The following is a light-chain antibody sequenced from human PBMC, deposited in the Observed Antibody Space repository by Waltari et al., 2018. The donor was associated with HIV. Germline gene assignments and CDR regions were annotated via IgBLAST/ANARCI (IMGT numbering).Light chain of an antibody. CDR1: SSDVGSYNY. Sequence: QSSLTQPRSVSGSPGQSVTISCSGPSSDVGSYNYVSWYQQHPGKAPKVMLYVVSKRPSGFPDRFSGSKSGKTASLTISGLQAEDEADYYCCSYAGMYTWVFGGGTKLTVL. CDR2: VVS. J-gene: IGLJ3*02. V-gene: IGLV2-11*01. CDR3: CSYAGMYTWV.